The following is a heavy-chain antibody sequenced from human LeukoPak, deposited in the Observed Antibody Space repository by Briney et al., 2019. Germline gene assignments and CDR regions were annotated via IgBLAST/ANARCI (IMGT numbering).Heavy chain of an antibody. V-gene: IGHV4-34*01. D-gene: IGHD6-19*01. CDR3: ARPGIAVAGNSGDY. J-gene: IGHJ4*02. CDR1: GGSFSGYY. Sequence: PSETLSLTCAVYGGSFSGYYWSCIRQPPGKGLEWIGEINNSGSTNYNPSLKSRVTISVDTSKNQFSLKLSSVTAADTAVCYCARPGIAVAGNSGDYWGQGTLVTVSS. CDR2: INNSGST.